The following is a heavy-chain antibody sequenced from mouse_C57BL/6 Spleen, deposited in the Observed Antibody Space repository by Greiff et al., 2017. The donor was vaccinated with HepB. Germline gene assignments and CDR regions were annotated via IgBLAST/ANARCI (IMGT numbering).Heavy chain of an antibody. CDR3: ARRGNYYGPSMDY. CDR1: GYAFSSYW. D-gene: IGHD1-1*01. Sequence: VQGVESGAELVKPGASVKISCKASGYAFSSYWMNWVKQRPGKGLEWIGQIYPGDGDTNYNGKFKGKATLTADKSSSTAYMQLSSLTSEDSAVYFCARRGNYYGPSMDYWGQGTSVTVSS. CDR2: IYPGDGDT. J-gene: IGHJ4*01. V-gene: IGHV1-80*01.